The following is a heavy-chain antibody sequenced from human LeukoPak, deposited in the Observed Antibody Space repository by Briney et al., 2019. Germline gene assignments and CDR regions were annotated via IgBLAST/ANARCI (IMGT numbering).Heavy chain of an antibody. CDR1: GGSFSGYY. D-gene: IGHD2-15*01. J-gene: IGHJ4*02. CDR2: INHSGST. CDR3: ARGVAATKKTGYYFDY. V-gene: IGHV4-34*01. Sequence: SETLSLTCAVYGGSFSGYYWSWIRQPPGKGLEWIGEINHSGSTNYNPSLKSRVTISVDTSKNQFSLKLSSVTAADTAVYYCARGVAATKKTGYYFDYWGQGTLVTVSS.